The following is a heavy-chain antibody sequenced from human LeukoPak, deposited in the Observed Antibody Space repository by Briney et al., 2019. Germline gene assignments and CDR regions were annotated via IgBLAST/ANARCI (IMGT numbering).Heavy chain of an antibody. CDR3: ARLYCSSTSCYRGYYYYGMDV. CDR2: ISYDGSNK. V-gene: IGHV3-30-3*01. J-gene: IGHJ6*02. CDR1: GFTFSSYA. D-gene: IGHD2-2*02. Sequence: GGSLRLSCAASGFTFSSYAMHWVRQAPGKGLEWVAVISYDGSNKYYADSVKGRFTISRDNSKNTLYLQMNSLRAEDTAVYYCARLYCSSTSCYRGYYYYGMDVWGQGTTVTVSS.